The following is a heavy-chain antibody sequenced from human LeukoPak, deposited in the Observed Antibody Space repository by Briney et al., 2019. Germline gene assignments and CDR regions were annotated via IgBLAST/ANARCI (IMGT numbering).Heavy chain of an antibody. Sequence: GGSLRLSCVGSGLTLSSSWRHWVRQAPGKGLEWVANINPDGSEMYYVDSVRGRFTMSRDFAKNSMYMQIERLRVEDTAVYYCERDFNWGASDYWGQGTLVTVSS. V-gene: IGHV3-7*01. CDR2: INPDGSEM. J-gene: IGHJ4*02. D-gene: IGHD3-16*01. CDR1: GLTLSSSW. CDR3: ERDFNWGASDY.